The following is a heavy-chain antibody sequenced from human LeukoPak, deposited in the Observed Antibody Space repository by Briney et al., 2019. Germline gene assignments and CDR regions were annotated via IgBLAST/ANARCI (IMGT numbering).Heavy chain of an antibody. CDR3: AKVSHYYYYYMDV. Sequence: PGGSLRLSCAASGFTFGSYSMNWVRQAPGKGLEWVSAISGSGGSTYYADSVKGRFTISRDNSKNTLYLQMNSLRAEDTAVYYCAKVSHYYYYYMDVWGKGTTVTVSS. J-gene: IGHJ6*03. CDR2: ISGSGGST. V-gene: IGHV3-23*01. CDR1: GFTFGSYS.